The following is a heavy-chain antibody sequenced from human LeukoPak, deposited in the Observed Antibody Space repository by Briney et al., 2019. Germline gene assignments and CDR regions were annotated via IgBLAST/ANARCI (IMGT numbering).Heavy chain of an antibody. CDR1: GGSISSYY. Sequence: SETLSLTCTVSGGSISSYYWSWIRQPPGKGLEWIGYIYYSGSTNYNPSLKSRVTISVDTPKNQFSLKLSSVTAADTAVYYCARLNERGYSGYDWEVLDYWGQGTLVTVSS. V-gene: IGHV4-59*08. J-gene: IGHJ4*02. CDR3: ARLNERGYSGYDWEVLDY. CDR2: IYYSGST. D-gene: IGHD5-12*01.